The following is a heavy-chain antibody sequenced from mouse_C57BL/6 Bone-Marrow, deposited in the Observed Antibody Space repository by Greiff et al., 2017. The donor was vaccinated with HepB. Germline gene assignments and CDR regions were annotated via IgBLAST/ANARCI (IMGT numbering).Heavy chain of an antibody. Sequence: VKLLESGPGLVQPSQSLSITCTVSGFSLTSYGVHWVRQSPGKGLEWLGVIWSGGSTDYNAAFISRLSISKDNSKSQVFFKMNSRQADDTAIYYCARKGTTVPHAMDYWGQGTSVTVSS. V-gene: IGHV2-2*01. CDR1: GFSLTSYG. CDR3: ARKGTTVPHAMDY. D-gene: IGHD1-1*01. J-gene: IGHJ4*01. CDR2: IWSGGST.